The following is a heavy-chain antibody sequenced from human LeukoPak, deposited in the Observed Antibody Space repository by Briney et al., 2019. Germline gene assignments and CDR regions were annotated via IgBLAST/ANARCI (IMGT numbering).Heavy chain of an antibody. D-gene: IGHD1-26*01. CDR3: AKRGPGSYYSLDY. V-gene: IGHV3-23*01. CDR2: ISGSGGST. Sequence: GGSLRLSCAASGFIFSNYVMIWVRQAPGKGLEWVSAISGSGGSTYYADSVKGRFTISRDNSKNTLYLQMNSLRAEDTAVYYCAKRGPGSYYSLDYWGQGTLVTVSS. J-gene: IGHJ4*02. CDR1: GFIFSNYV.